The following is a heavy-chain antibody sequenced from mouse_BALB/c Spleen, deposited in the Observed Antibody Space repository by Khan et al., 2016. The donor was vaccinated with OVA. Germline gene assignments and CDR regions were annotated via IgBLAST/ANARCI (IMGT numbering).Heavy chain of an antibody. V-gene: IGHV2-9*02. Sequence: QVQLKQSGPGLVAPSQSLSITCTVSGFSLTSYGVHWVRQPPGKGLEWLGVIWAGGSTNYNSALIYRLSILTDNSKSQVFLTMNSLQTDDTAMYYCARLEDIWGQGTTLTVSS. D-gene: IGHD1-3*01. CDR3: ARLEDI. J-gene: IGHJ2*01. CDR2: IWAGGST. CDR1: GFSLTSYG.